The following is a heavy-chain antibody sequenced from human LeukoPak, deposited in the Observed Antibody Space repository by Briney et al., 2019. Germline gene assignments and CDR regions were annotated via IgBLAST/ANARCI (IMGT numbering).Heavy chain of an antibody. Sequence: TLSLTCTVSGGSISSGSYYWSWIRQPAGKGLEWIGRIYTSGSTNYNPSLKSRVTISVDTSMNQFSLKLSSVTAADTAVYYCARGSYYFDYWGQGTLVTVSS. J-gene: IGHJ4*02. CDR1: GGSISSGSYY. CDR3: ARGSYYFDY. CDR2: IYTSGST. V-gene: IGHV4-61*02. D-gene: IGHD2-15*01.